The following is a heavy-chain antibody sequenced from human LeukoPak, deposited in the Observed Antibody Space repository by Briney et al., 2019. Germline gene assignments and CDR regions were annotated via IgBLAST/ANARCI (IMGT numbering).Heavy chain of an antibody. Sequence: GGSLKISCKGSGYSFTNYWIAWVPQMHGKGREWMGIIYLGDSNTRYSPGFQGQVTISADNSISPAYLQWSSLKASDTAMYYCARRASSSPSGFDPWGQGTLVTVSS. D-gene: IGHD6-13*01. CDR3: ARRASSSPSGFDP. CDR1: GYSFTNYW. J-gene: IGHJ5*02. V-gene: IGHV5-51*01. CDR2: IYLGDSNT.